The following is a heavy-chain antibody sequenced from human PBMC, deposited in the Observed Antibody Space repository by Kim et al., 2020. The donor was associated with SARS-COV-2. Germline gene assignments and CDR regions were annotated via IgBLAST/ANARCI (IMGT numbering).Heavy chain of an antibody. Sequence: ARGRFPISRDNAKNTLYLQMNSLRGEDTSVYYCARDVYYDFWSGYYFDYWGQGTLVTVSS. V-gene: IGHV3-23*01. CDR3: ARDVYYDFWSGYYFDY. J-gene: IGHJ4*02. D-gene: IGHD3-3*01.